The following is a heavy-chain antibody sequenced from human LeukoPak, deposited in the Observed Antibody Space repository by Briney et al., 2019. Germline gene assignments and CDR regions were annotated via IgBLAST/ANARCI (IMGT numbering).Heavy chain of an antibody. V-gene: IGHV1-2*02. CDR2: INPNSGGT. D-gene: IGHD3-22*01. CDR3: ARYYYDSSGYYYYYGMDV. CDR1: GYTFTGYY. J-gene: IGHJ6*02. Sequence: ASVKVSWKSSGYTFTGYYMHWVRQAPGQGLEWIGWINPNSGGTNYAQKLQGRVTMTGDTSISTAYMELSRLRSDDTAVYYCARYYYDSSGYYYYYGMDVWGQGTTVTVSS.